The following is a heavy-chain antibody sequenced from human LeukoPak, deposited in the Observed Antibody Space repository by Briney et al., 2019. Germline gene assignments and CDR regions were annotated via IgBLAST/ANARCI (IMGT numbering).Heavy chain of an antibody. D-gene: IGHD3-10*01. CDR3: ARVLWFGAYNFDY. CDR2: IYHSGST. CDR1: GSSISSGYY. J-gene: IGHJ4*02. V-gene: IGHV4-38-2*01. Sequence: SETLSLTCAVSGSSISSGYYWGWIRQPPGKWLEWIGSIYHSGSTYYNPSLKSRVTISVDTSKNQFSLKLSSVTAADTAVYYCARVLWFGAYNFDYWGQGTLVTVSS.